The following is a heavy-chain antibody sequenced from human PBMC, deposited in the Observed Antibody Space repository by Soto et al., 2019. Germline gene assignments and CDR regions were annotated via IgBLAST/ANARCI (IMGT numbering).Heavy chain of an antibody. CDR2: IYYSGST. J-gene: IGHJ6*03. Sequence: PSETLSLTCTVSGGSISSSSYYWGWIRQPPGKGLEWIGSIYYSGSTYYNPSLKSRVTISVDTSKNQFSLKRCSETAADTSVYCCTRHLLTMVRGFYYYYYKDFWGKGTTDTVSS. D-gene: IGHD3-10*01. CDR1: GGSISSSSYY. CDR3: TRHLLTMVRGFYYYYYKDF. V-gene: IGHV4-39*01.